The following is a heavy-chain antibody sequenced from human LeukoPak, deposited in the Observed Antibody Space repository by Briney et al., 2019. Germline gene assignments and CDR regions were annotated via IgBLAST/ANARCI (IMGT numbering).Heavy chain of an antibody. J-gene: IGHJ4*02. CDR2: ISSSGSTI. D-gene: IGHD6-25*01. CDR3: ARESTHYAATFDY. CDR1: GFTFSSYE. V-gene: IGHV3-48*03. Sequence: GGSLRLSCAASGFTFSSYEMSWVRQAPGKGLEWVSYISSSGSTIYYADSVKGRFTISRDNAKNPLYLQMNSLRAEDTAVYYCARESTHYAATFDYWGQGTLVTVSS.